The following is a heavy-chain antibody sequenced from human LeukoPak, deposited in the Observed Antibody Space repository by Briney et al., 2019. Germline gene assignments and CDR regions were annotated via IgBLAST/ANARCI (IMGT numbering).Heavy chain of an antibody. V-gene: IGHV4-59*08. CDR2: IYYSGST. J-gene: IGHJ5*02. CDR1: GGSISSYY. Sequence: SETLSLTCTVSGGSISSYYWSWIRQPPGKGLEWIGYIYYSGSTNYNPSLKSRVTISVDTSKNQFSLKLSSVTAADTAVYYCARHSEYGLLRDSNWFDPWGQGTLVTVSS. CDR3: ARHSEYGLLRDSNWFDP. D-gene: IGHD3-22*01.